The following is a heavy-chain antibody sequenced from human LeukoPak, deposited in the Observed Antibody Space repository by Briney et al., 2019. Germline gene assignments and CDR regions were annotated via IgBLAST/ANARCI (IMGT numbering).Heavy chain of an antibody. CDR3: ARDYCSSTSCLFDY. Sequence: ASVKVSCKASGYTFTRYHMHWVRRAPGQGVEWMGRINPNSGDTNYAQKFQGRVTMTRDTSISTAYMELSRLRSDDTAVYYCARDYCSSTSCLFDYWGQGALVTVSS. J-gene: IGHJ4*02. V-gene: IGHV1-2*06. CDR1: GYTFTRYH. D-gene: IGHD2-2*01. CDR2: INPNSGDT.